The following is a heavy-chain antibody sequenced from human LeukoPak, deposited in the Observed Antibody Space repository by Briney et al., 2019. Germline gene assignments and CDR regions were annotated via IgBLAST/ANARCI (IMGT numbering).Heavy chain of an antibody. CDR2: INHSGST. D-gene: IGHD5-12*01. Sequence: SETLSLTCAVYGGSFSGYYWSWIRQPPGKGLEWIGEINHSGSTNYNPSLKSRVTISVDTSKNQFSLKLSSVTAADTAVYYCARQGSGYSFDYWGQGTLVTVSS. V-gene: IGHV4-34*01. J-gene: IGHJ4*02. CDR1: GGSFSGYY. CDR3: ARQGSGYSFDY.